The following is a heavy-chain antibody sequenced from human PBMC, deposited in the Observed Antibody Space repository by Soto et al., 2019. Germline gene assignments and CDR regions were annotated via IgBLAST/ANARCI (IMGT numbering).Heavy chain of an antibody. V-gene: IGHV3-23*01. CDR1: GFTFDNYA. J-gene: IGHJ4*02. CDR2: LSSLSDFI. Sequence: EVQLLESGGGLVQPGGSLRLSCTASGFTFDNYAMGWVRQAPGEGLAWVSSLSSLSDFIYYADSVKGRFTISRDNSKSTLYLKMNSLRAEDTALYYCAKGRRSSGSFSFFECWGQGTLVTVSS. D-gene: IGHD3-10*01. CDR3: AKGRRSSGSFSFFEC.